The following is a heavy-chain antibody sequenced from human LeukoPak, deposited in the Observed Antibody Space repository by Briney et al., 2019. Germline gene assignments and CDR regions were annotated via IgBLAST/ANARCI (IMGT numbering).Heavy chain of an antibody. CDR3: ARDKYLADAFDI. V-gene: IGHV4-38-2*02. CDR2: IYHSGST. J-gene: IGHJ3*02. CDR1: GYSISSGYY. D-gene: IGHD2-2*01. Sequence: KPSETLSLTCTVSGYSISSGYYWGWIRQPPGKGLEWIGSIYHSGSTYYNPSLKSRVTISVDTSKNQFSLKLSSVTAADTAVYYCARDKYLADAFDIWGQGTMVTVSS.